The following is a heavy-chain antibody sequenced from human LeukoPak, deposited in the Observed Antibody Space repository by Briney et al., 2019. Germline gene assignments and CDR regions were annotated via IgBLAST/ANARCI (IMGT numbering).Heavy chain of an antibody. J-gene: IGHJ4*02. CDR3: ARDLGHSSGYYYNFDY. D-gene: IGHD3-22*01. CDR1: GGTFSSYA. V-gene: IGHV1-69*13. Sequence: ASVKVSCKASGGTFSSYANSWVRQAPGQGLEWMGGIIPIFGTANYAQKFQGRVTITADESTSTAYMELSSLRSEDTAVYYCARDLGHSSGYYYNFDYWGQGTLVTVSS. CDR2: IIPIFGTA.